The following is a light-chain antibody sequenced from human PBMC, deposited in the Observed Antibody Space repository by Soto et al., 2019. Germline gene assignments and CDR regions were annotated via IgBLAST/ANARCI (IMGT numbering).Light chain of an antibody. CDR1: TSNIGSNT. J-gene: IGLJ3*02. Sequence: QSVLTQPPSASGTPGQRVTISCSGSTSNIGSNTVNWYQQFPGTAPKFLIYGNNQRPSGVPDRFSASKSGTSASLAISGLQSEGEADYYCAVWDDSLNGRVFGGGTKLTVL. CDR3: AVWDDSLNGRV. CDR2: GNN. V-gene: IGLV1-44*01.